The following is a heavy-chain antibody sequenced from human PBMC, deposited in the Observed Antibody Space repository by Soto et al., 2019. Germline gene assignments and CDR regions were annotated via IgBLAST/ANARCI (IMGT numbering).Heavy chain of an antibody. V-gene: IGHV3-23*01. Sequence: EVHLLESGGGLVQPGGSLRLSCAGSGFTFINYAMNWVRQAPGKGLEWVSTISGGGDATFFADSVRGRFTFSRDNSKNTVTLQMNNLGVDDTAVYFCARKIPGSTSRPDYWYFDLGGRGTLVTVSS. CDR3: ARKIPGSTSRPDYWYFDL. CDR1: GFTFINYA. D-gene: IGHD2-2*01. CDR2: ISGGGDAT. J-gene: IGHJ2*01.